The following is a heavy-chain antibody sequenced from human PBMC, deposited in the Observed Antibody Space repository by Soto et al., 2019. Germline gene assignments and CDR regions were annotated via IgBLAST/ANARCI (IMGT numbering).Heavy chain of an antibody. J-gene: IGHJ5*02. CDR1: GYTFTTYY. D-gene: IGHD4-17*01. CDR2: INPSGGST. V-gene: IGHV1-46*01. CDR3: ARVIVPNTVTTSNCFDP. Sequence: ASVKVSCKASGYTFTTYYIHWVRQAPGQGLEWMGIINPSGGSTNYAQKFQGRVTMTSDTSTSTVYMELSSLRTEDTAVYYCARVIVPNTVTTSNCFDPWGQGTLVTVSS.